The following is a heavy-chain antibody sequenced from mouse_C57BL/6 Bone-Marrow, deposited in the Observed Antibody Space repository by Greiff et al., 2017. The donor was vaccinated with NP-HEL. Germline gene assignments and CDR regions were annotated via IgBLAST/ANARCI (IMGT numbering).Heavy chain of an antibody. CDR1: GYTFTSYG. Sequence: VQLVESGAELARPGASVKLSCKASGYTFTSYGISWVKQRAGQGLEWIGEIYPRSGNTYYNEKFKGKATLTADKSSSTAYMELRSLTSEDSAVYFCARSYGSSPYAMDYWGQGTSVTVSS. CDR2: IYPRSGNT. V-gene: IGHV1-81*01. J-gene: IGHJ4*01. D-gene: IGHD1-1*01. CDR3: ARSYGSSPYAMDY.